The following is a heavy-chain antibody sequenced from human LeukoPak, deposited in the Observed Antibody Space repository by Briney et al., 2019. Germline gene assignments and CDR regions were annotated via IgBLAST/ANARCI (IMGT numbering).Heavy chain of an antibody. Sequence: PGGSLRLSCAASRVTFSRYDLNWGRQAPGKGLEWISYISRIDGIIDYADSVKGRFSISRDNAKTTVYLQLNSLRAEDTGVSYCVSSLTGSRSNWDHYYYMDGWGKGSTVTVSS. CDR2: ISRIDGII. J-gene: IGHJ6*03. D-gene: IGHD1-14*01. CDR3: VSSLTGSRSNWDHYYYMDG. CDR1: RVTFSRYD. V-gene: IGHV3-48*03.